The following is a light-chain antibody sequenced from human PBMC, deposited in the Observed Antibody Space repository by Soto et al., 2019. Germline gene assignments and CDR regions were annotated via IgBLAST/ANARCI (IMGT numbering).Light chain of an antibody. CDR1: QSVSNNY. Sequence: EIVLTQSPGTLSLSPGERATLSCRASQSVSNNYLAWYQQKPGQAPRLLIYGASNRATGIPDRFSGRGSGTDFPITISRLEHEDFAVYYWQQYSSSATFGQGTKVDIK. CDR3: QQYSSSAT. J-gene: IGKJ1*01. CDR2: GAS. V-gene: IGKV3-20*01.